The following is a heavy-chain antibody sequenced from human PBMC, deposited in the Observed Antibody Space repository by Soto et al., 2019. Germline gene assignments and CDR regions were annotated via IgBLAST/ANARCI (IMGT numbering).Heavy chain of an antibody. CDR1: GYSFTSYW. CDR3: TKARLWGGDGYNSYYYNAMDV. D-gene: IGHD3-16*01. V-gene: IGHV5-51*01. Sequence: GESLKISCKGSGYSFTSYWIGWVRQMPGKGLEWMGIIYPGDSDTRYSPSFQGQVTISADNAKNSLYLQMNSLRPEDTALYYCTKARLWGGDGYNSYYYNAMDVWGQGTTVTVSS. J-gene: IGHJ6*02. CDR2: IYPGDSDT.